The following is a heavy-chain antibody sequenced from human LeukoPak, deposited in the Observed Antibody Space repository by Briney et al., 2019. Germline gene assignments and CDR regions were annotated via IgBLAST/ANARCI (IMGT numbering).Heavy chain of an antibody. CDR2: ISGSGGGT. Sequence: GGSLRLSCAASGFTFSSYAMSWVRQAPGKGLEWVSAISGSGGGTYYADSVKGRFTISRDNSKNTLYLQMNSLRADDTAVYYCAKDARATFLQYYFDFWGQGTLVTVSS. CDR3: AKDARATFLQYYFDF. J-gene: IGHJ4*02. V-gene: IGHV3-23*01. D-gene: IGHD2/OR15-2a*01. CDR1: GFTFSSYA.